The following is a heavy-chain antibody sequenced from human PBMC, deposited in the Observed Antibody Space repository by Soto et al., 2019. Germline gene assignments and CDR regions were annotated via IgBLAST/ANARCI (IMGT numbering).Heavy chain of an antibody. Sequence: DVQVVESGGGLIQPGGSLRLSCAASGFIVNGKKYLTWVRQAPGKGLEWLSAVYSADGTFYADSVKGQFTVSLDNVQNTVYFQMNSLRSEDTGVYYCATWRLRVHAFDVWDPGTRVTVSA. CDR2: VYSADGT. CDR3: ATWRLRVHAFDV. CDR1: GFIVNGKKY. J-gene: IGHJ3*01. D-gene: IGHD4-17*01. V-gene: IGHV3-53*01.